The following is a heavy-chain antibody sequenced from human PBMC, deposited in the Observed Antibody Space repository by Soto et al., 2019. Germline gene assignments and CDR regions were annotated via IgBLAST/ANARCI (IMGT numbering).Heavy chain of an antibody. J-gene: IGHJ6*02. CDR2: IIPIFGTA. V-gene: IGHV1-69*01. D-gene: IGHD2-15*01. Sequence: QVQLVQSGAEVKKPGSSVKVSCKASGGTFSSYAISWVRQAPGQGLEWMGGIIPIFGTANYAQKLQGRVTITADESTSTAYMELSSLRSEDTAVYYCARVPDIVVVVAAYGYYGMDVWGQGTTVTVSS. CDR1: GGTFSSYA. CDR3: ARVPDIVVVVAAYGYYGMDV.